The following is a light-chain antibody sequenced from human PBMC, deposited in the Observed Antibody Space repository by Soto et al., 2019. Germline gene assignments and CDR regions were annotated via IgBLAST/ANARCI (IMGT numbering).Light chain of an antibody. V-gene: IGKV1-5*03. CDR1: QSISGS. CDR2: EAS. Sequence: DIQMTQSHSTLSASVGDRVTITCRASQSISGSLAWYQQKPGKAPKLLIYEASNLKSGVPSRFSGSGSGTEYTLTISSLQPDDSASYYCQQYNGYWTFGQGTRVDIK. CDR3: QQYNGYWT. J-gene: IGKJ1*01.